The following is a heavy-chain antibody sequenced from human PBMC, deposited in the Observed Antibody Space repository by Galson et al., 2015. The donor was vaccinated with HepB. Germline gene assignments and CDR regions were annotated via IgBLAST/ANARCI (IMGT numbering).Heavy chain of an antibody. J-gene: IGHJ4*02. D-gene: IGHD5-18*01. V-gene: IGHV3-74*01. CDR1: GVTFSSYW. CDR3: ARGNDGYGRFDY. CDR2: INSDGTST. Sequence: SLRLSCAASGVTFSSYWMHWVRQAPGKGLVWVSRINSDGTSTFCADSVKGRFTISRDNAKNTLYLQLNSLEAEDTAVYYCARGNDGYGRFDYWGQGTLVTVSS.